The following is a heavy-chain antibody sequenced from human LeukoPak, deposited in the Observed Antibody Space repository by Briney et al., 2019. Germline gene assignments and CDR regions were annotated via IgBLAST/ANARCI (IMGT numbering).Heavy chain of an antibody. V-gene: IGHV5-51*01. J-gene: IGHJ4*02. D-gene: IGHD1-26*01. Sequence: LPGQVTISADKSISTAYLQWSSLKASDTAMYYCARRRGATGYLFDYWGQGTLVTVSS. CDR3: ARRRGATGYLFDY.